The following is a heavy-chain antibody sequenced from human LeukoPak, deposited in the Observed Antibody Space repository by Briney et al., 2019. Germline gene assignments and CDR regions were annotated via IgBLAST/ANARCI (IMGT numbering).Heavy chain of an antibody. CDR2: INSDGSNT. CDR1: GFTFSSYY. V-gene: IGHV3-74*01. J-gene: IGHJ4*02. Sequence: SGGSLRLSCAASGFTFSSYYIHWVRQAPGKGLVWVSRINSDGSNTGYADSVKGRSTISRDNAKNTPYLQMNSLRAEDTAVYYCARGYGDGWGQGTLVTVSS. CDR3: ARGYGDG. D-gene: IGHD4-17*01.